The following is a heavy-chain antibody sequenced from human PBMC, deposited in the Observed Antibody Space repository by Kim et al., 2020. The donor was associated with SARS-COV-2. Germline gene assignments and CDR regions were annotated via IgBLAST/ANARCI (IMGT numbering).Heavy chain of an antibody. D-gene: IGHD5-18*01. J-gene: IGHJ4*02. V-gene: IGHV1-3*01. Sequence: YSQKFQGRVTITRDTSASTAYMELSSLRSEDTAVYYCARAWIQLWLPVDYWGQGTLVTVSS. CDR3: ARAWIQLWLPVDY.